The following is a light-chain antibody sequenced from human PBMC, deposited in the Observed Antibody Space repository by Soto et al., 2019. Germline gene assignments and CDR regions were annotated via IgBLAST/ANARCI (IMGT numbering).Light chain of an antibody. J-gene: IGKJ2*01. Sequence: EIVMTQSPATLSVSPGERATLSCRASQSVSSNLAWYQQKPGQAPRLLIYGASTRATGIPAGFSGSGSGTEFTLTISSLQSEDFAVYYCQQYNKWPPYTFGQWTKLEIK. CDR3: QQYNKWPPYT. V-gene: IGKV3-15*01. CDR1: QSVSSN. CDR2: GAS.